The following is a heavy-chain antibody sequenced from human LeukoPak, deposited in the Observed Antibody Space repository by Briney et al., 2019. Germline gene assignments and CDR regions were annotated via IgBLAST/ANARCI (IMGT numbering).Heavy chain of an antibody. CDR3: ARLQGQYYYDSSGYLY. J-gene: IGHJ4*02. V-gene: IGHV4-38-2*01. Sequence: SETLSLTCAVSGYSISSGYYWGWIRQPPGKGLEWIGSIYHSGSTYYNPSLKSRVTISVDTSKNQSSLKLSSVTAADTAVYYCARLQGQYYYDSSGYLYWGQGTLVTVSS. D-gene: IGHD3-22*01. CDR1: GYSISSGYY. CDR2: IYHSGST.